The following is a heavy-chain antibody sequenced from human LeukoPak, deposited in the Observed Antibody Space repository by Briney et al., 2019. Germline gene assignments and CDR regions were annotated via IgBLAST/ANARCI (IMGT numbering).Heavy chain of an antibody. D-gene: IGHD3-10*01. CDR2: IYYSGSN. J-gene: IGHJ4*02. V-gene: IGHV4-59*01. CDR1: GGSISSYY. Sequence: SETLSLTCTVSGGSISSYYWGWLRQPPGKGLEWIGNIYYSGSNNYKPSLKSRVTISVDMSKNQFSLKLSSVTAADTAVYYCARHYDSGTYPLDYWGQGTLVTVSS. CDR3: ARHYDSGTYPLDY.